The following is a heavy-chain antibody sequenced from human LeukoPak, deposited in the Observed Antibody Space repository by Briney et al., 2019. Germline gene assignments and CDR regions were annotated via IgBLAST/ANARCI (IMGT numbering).Heavy chain of an antibody. V-gene: IGHV1-69*05. D-gene: IGHD6-19*01. CDR3: ARSSGIAVAGTHFDY. CDR1: GGTFSSYA. J-gene: IGHJ4*02. CDR2: IIPIFGTA. Sequence: GASVKVSCKASGGTFSSYAISWGRQAPGQGLEWMGGIIPIFGTANYAQKFQGRVTITTEESTRTAYMERSSLRSEDTAVYSCARSSGIAVAGTHFDYWGQGTLVSVSS.